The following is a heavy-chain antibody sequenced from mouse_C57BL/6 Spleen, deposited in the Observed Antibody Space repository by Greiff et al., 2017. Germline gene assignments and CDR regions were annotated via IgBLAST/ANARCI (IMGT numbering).Heavy chain of an antibody. D-gene: IGHD2-10*02. CDR3: AREGKYGSRRAWFAY. CDR1: GYTFTSYW. Sequence: VQLQQPGTELVKPGASVKLSCKASGYTFTSYWMHWVKQRPGQGLEWIGNINPSNGGTNYNEKFKSKATLTVDKSSSTAYMQLSSLTSEDSAVYYCAREGKYGSRRAWFAYWGQGTLVTVSA. J-gene: IGHJ3*01. CDR2: INPSNGGT. V-gene: IGHV1-53*01.